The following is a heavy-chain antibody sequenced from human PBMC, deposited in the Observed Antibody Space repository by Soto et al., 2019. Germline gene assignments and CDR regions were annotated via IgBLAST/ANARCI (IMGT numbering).Heavy chain of an antibody. CDR2: INPNSGGT. J-gene: IGHJ4*02. CDR1: GYTFTGYY. Sequence: ASVKVSCKASGYTFTGYYMHWVRQAPGQGLEWMGWINPNSGGTNYAQKFQGWVTMTRDTSISTAYMELSRLRSDDTAVYYCARVPGYSYGYAFDYWGQGTLVTVSS. V-gene: IGHV1-2*04. D-gene: IGHD5-18*01. CDR3: ARVPGYSYGYAFDY.